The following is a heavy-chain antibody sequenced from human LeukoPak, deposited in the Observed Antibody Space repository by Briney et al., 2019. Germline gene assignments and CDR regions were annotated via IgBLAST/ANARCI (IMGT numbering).Heavy chain of an antibody. CDR3: ARRRDGYNSDHYNYGMDV. CDR1: GYTFTNYG. Sequence: ASVKVSCKASGYTFTNYGISWVRQAPGQGLEWLGWISVYNDNTNYAQKLQGRVTMTTDTSTSTAYMELRSLRTDDTAVYYCARRRDGYNSDHYNYGMDVWGQGTTVTVSS. J-gene: IGHJ6*02. V-gene: IGHV1-18*01. D-gene: IGHD5-24*01. CDR2: ISVYNDNT.